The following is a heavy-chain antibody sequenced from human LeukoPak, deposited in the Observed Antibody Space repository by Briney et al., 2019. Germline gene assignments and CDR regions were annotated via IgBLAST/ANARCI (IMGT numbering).Heavy chain of an antibody. J-gene: IGHJ4*02. Sequence: PGGSLRLSCAASGFTFSSYGMHWVRQAPGKGLEWVAFIRYDGSNKYYADSVKGRFTISRDNSKNTLYLQMNSLRAGDTAVYYCAKDDATGYSYGYPHYWGQGTLVTVSS. CDR2: IRYDGSNK. CDR3: AKDDATGYSYGYPHY. V-gene: IGHV3-30*02. D-gene: IGHD5-18*01. CDR1: GFTFSSYG.